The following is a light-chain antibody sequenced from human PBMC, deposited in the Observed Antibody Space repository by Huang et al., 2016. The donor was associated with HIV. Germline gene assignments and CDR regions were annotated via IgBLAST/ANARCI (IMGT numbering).Light chain of an antibody. J-gene: IGKJ2*01. CDR2: YAT. CDR3: QQYSDWPPYT. V-gene: IGKV3D-15*01. Sequence: EILMTQSPATLSVSPGERAALSCRASQSIGSNLAWYQQKPGQSPSLLIYYATIRATGIPARFSGSGSGTEFTLTVSSLQSEDFAFYYCQQYSDWPPYTFGQGTRLEI. CDR1: QSIGSN.